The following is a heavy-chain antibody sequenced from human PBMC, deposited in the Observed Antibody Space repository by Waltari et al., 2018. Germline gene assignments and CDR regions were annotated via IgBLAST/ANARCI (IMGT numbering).Heavy chain of an antibody. J-gene: IGHJ6*03. V-gene: IGHV1-69*04. CDR2: IIPILGLA. CDR3: AEGGGSTSRPADYYYYYMDV. CDR1: GGTFSSYA. Sequence: QVQLVQSGAEVKKPGSSVKVSCKASGGTFSSYAISWVRQAPGQGLEWMGGIIPILGLANYAQKFQGRVTIPADESTSTAYMERSSLGSEDTAVYYCAEGGGSTSRPADYYYYYMDVWGKGTTVTVSS. D-gene: IGHD2-2*01.